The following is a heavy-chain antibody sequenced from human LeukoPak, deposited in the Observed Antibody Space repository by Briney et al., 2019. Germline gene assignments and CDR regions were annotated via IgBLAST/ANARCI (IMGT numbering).Heavy chain of an antibody. CDR2: INPNSGGT. CDR3: ARFPYYDSSGYYYFDY. CDR1: GYTFTGYY. V-gene: IGHV1-2*06. Sequence: ASVKVSCKASGYTFTGYYMHWVRQAPGQGLEWMGRINPNSGGTNYAQKFQGRVTMTRDTSISTAYMELSRLRSDDTAVYYCARFPYYDSSGYYYFDYWGRGTLVTVSS. J-gene: IGHJ4*02. D-gene: IGHD3-22*01.